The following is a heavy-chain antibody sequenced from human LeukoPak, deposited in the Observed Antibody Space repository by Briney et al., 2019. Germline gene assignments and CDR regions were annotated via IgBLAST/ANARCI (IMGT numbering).Heavy chain of an antibody. V-gene: IGHV4-4*07. J-gene: IGHJ4*02. CDR1: GGSISSYY. Sequence: SETLSLTCTVSGGSISSYYWSWIRQPAGKGLEWIGRIYTSGSTSYNPSLKSRVTMSVDTSKNQFSLKLGSVTAADTAVYYCARVIVGATYFDYWGQGTLVTVSS. D-gene: IGHD1-26*01. CDR3: ARVIVGATYFDY. CDR2: IYTSGST.